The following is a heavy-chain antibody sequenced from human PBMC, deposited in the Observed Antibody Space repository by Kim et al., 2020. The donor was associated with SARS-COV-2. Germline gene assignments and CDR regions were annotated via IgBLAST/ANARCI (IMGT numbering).Heavy chain of an antibody. D-gene: IGHD2-21*02. CDR3: ASGDRGREEFDC. CDR1: GFSFSTSA. Sequence: SVKVSCKASGFSFSTSAVQWVRQARGQPLEWVGWIVVGSGYTSYAQKLQGRLTFTRDVSTSTAYMELSSLRSDDTAVYYCASGDRGREEFDCWGQGTLIAVSS. CDR2: IVVGSGYT. J-gene: IGHJ4*02. V-gene: IGHV1-58*01.